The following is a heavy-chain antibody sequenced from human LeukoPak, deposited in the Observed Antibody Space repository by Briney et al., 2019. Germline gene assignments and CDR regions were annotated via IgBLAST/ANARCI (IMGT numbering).Heavy chain of an antibody. CDR3: ARVEDDSSLLHWFDP. Sequence: SETLSLTCAVYGGSFSGYYWSWIRQPPGKGLEWIGEINHSGSTNYNPSLKSRVTISVDTSKNQFSLKLSSVTAADTAVYYCARVEDDSSLLHWFDPWGQGTLVTVSS. CDR2: INHSGST. V-gene: IGHV4-34*01. CDR1: GGSFSGYY. J-gene: IGHJ5*02. D-gene: IGHD3-22*01.